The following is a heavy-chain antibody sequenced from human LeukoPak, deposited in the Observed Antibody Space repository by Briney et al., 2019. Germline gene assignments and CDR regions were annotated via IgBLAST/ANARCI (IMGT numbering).Heavy chain of an antibody. CDR1: GGSISSSNW. CDR2: IYHSGST. J-gene: IGHJ3*02. D-gene: IGHD3-22*01. CDR3: ARVGYDSSGYIAFDI. Sequence: SGTLSLTCAVSGGSISSSNWWSWVRQPPGKGLEWIGEIYHSGSTNYNPSLKSRVTISVDKSKNQFSLKLSSVTAADTAVYYCARVGYDSSGYIAFDIWGQGTMVTVSS. V-gene: IGHV4-4*02.